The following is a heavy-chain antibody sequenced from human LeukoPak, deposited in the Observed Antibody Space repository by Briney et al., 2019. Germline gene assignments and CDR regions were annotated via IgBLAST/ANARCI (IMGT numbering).Heavy chain of an antibody. J-gene: IGHJ6*03. V-gene: IGHV1-8*01. CDR1: GYTFTSYD. Sequence: ASVKVSCKASGYTFTSYDINWVRQATGQGLEWMGWMNPNSGNTGYAQKFQGRVPMTRNTSISTAYLELSSMRSEDTAVYYCARGSGSSPYYYYYYMDVWGKGTTVTISS. CDR3: ARGSGSSPYYYYYYMDV. D-gene: IGHD1-26*01. CDR2: MNPNSGNT.